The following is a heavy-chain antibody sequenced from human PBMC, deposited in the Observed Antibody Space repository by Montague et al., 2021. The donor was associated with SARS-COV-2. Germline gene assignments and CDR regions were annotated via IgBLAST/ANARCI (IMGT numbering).Heavy chain of an antibody. D-gene: IGHD3-22*01. CDR2: INHRGST. Sequence: ETLSLTCAVYDGSFSDYSWTWIRQPPGKGLEWIGEINHRGSTNYNPSLRSRVTISVDTSKNQFSLKMTSVTAADTAVYYCARGRQHINMVVVVVTGGEYYFDFWGQGTLVAVSS. CDR3: ARGRQHINMVVVVVTGGEYYFDF. J-gene: IGHJ4*02. CDR1: DGSFSDYS. V-gene: IGHV4-34*01.